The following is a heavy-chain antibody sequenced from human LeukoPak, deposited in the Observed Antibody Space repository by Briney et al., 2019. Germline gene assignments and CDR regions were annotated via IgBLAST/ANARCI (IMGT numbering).Heavy chain of an antibody. CDR1: GFTFSSYA. V-gene: IGHV4-34*01. CDR2: INHSGST. J-gene: IGHJ5*02. CDR3: ARASSSTSLANWFDP. Sequence: LRLSCAASGFTFSSYAMSWVRQAPGKGLEWIGEINHSGSTNYNPSLKSRVTISVDTSKNQFSLKLSSVTAADTAVYYCARASSSTSLANWFDPWGQGTLVTVSS. D-gene: IGHD2-2*01.